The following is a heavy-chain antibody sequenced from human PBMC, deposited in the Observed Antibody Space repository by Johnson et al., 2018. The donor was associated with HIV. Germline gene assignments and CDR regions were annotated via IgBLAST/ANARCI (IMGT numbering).Heavy chain of an antibody. CDR3: ASEIYRPRPSSSWYVGAFDI. CDR2: ISYDGSNK. V-gene: IGHV3-30-3*01. D-gene: IGHD6-13*01. J-gene: IGHJ3*02. Sequence: QVQLVESGGGVVQPGRSLRLSCAASGFTFSSYAMHWVRQAPGKGLEWVAVISYDGSNKYYADSVKGRFTLSRDNSKNTLYLQMNSLRAEDTAVYYWASEIYRPRPSSSWYVGAFDIWGQGTMVTVSS. CDR1: GFTFSSYA.